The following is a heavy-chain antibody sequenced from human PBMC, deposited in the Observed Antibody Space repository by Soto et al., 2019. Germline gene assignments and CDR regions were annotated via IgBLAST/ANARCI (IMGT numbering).Heavy chain of an antibody. CDR2: IYYSGST. CDR3: ARVPCSSWFDP. V-gene: IGHV4-59*01. J-gene: IGHJ5*02. CDR1: GGSITSYS. D-gene: IGHD3-10*02. Sequence: QVQLQESGPELVKPSETLSLTCTVSGGSITSYSWSWIRQPPGKGLEWIGYIYYSGSTNYNPSLKRRLTMSVDTSKNQVPLNLSSVTAADTAVYYCARVPCSSWFDPWGQGTLVTVSS.